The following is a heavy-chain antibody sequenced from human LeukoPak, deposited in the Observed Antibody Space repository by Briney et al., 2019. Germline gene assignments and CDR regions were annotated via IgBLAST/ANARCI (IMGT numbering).Heavy chain of an antibody. D-gene: IGHD3-22*01. J-gene: IGHJ4*02. CDR1: GFTFSDYY. V-gene: IGHV3-11*01. CDR2: ISSSVSII. CDR3: ARGAYFSYYDSSGYVDY. Sequence: GGSLRLSCAASGFTFSDYYMSWIRQAPGKGLEWVSYISSSVSIIYYADSVKGRFTISRDNAKNSLYLQMNSRRAEDTAVYYCARGAYFSYYDSSGYVDYWGQGTLVTVSS.